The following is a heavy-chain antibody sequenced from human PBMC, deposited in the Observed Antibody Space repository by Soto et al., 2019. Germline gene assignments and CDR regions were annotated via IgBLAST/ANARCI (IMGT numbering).Heavy chain of an antibody. J-gene: IGHJ4*02. V-gene: IGHV1-8*01. CDR2: MNPNSGNI. CDR1: GYTFTSYD. Sequence: ASVKVSCKASGYTFTSYDINWVRQATGQGLEWMGWMNPNSGNIGYAQKFQGRVTMTRNTSISTAYMELSSLRSEDTAVYYCAKPESSISWGNGPDFWGQGTLVTVSS. CDR3: AKPESSISWGNGPDF. D-gene: IGHD6-6*01.